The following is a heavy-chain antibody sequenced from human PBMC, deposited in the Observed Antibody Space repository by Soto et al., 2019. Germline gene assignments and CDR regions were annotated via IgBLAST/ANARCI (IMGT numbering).Heavy chain of an antibody. D-gene: IGHD3-22*01. CDR2: IYYSGST. CDR1: GGSISSSSYY. Sequence: QLQLQESGPGLVKPSETLSLTCTVSGGSISSSSYYWGWIRQPPGKGLEWIGSIYYSGSTYYNPSPKSRVTISVDTSKNQFSLKLSSVTAADTAVYYCASSSDYYDSSGAFDCWGQGTLVTVSS. V-gene: IGHV4-39*01. J-gene: IGHJ4*02. CDR3: ASSSDYYDSSGAFDC.